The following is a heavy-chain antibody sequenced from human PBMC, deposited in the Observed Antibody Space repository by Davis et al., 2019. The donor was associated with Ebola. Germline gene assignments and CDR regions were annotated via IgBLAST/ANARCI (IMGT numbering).Heavy chain of an antibody. CDR2: ISYDGSNK. CDR1: GFTFSSYA. V-gene: IGHV3-30-3*02. D-gene: IGHD3-16*01. J-gene: IGHJ5*02. Sequence: PGGSLRLSCAASGFTFSSYAMHWVRQAPGKGLEWVAVISYDGSNKYYADSVKGRFTISRDNSKNTLYLQMNSLRAEDTAVYYCAKSLIAYTFDPWGQGTLVTVSS. CDR3: AKSLIAYTFDP.